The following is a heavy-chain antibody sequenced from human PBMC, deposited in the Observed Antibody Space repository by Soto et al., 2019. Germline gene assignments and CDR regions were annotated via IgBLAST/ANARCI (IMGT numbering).Heavy chain of an antibody. D-gene: IGHD6-13*01. Sequence: SETLSLTCTVSGGSISSGGYYWSWIRQHPGKGLEWIGYIYYSGSTYYNPSLKSRVTISVDTSKNQFSLKLSSVTAADTAVYYCARDDRSSSWGFDSLGKGTLVTVSS. CDR2: IYYSGST. J-gene: IGHJ5*01. V-gene: IGHV4-31*03. CDR1: GGSISSGGYY. CDR3: ARDDRSSSWGFDS.